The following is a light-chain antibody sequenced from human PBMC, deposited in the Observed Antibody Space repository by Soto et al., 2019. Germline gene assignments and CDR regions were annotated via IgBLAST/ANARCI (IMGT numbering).Light chain of an antibody. CDR1: ALPKQY. J-gene: IGLJ2*01. Sequence: SYEPTQPPSVSVSPGQTARITCSGDALPKQYAYWYQQKPGQAPVLVIYKDSERPSGIPERFSGSSSGTTVTLTISGVQAEDEADYYCQSADSSGTYVLFGGGTKLTVL. CDR2: KDS. V-gene: IGLV3-25*03. CDR3: QSADSSGTYVL.